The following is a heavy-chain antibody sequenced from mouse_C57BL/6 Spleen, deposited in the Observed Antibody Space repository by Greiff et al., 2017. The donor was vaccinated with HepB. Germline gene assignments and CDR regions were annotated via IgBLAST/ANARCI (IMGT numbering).Heavy chain of an antibody. Sequence: EVQLVESGGGLVKPGGSLKLSCAASGFTFSSYAMSWVRQTPEKRLEWVATISDGGSYTYYPHNVKGRFTISRDYAKNNVYLQMSHLKSEDTAMYYCARVYYGSSLAWYFDVWGTGTTVTVSS. J-gene: IGHJ1*03. CDR3: ARVYYGSSLAWYFDV. CDR2: ISDGGSYT. V-gene: IGHV5-4*01. D-gene: IGHD1-1*01. CDR1: GFTFSSYA.